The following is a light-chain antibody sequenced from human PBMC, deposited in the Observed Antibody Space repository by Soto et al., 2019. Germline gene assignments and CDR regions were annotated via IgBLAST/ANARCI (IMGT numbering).Light chain of an antibody. V-gene: IGKV3-15*01. CDR2: GAS. Sequence: EIVMTQSPATLSVSPGERATLSCRASQSVNSNLAWYQQKPGQAPRLLIYGASTRATGIPARFSGSGSGTECTLTISSLQSEDFAVYYCQQYNNWLWTFGQGTKVEIK. CDR3: QQYNNWLWT. CDR1: QSVNSN. J-gene: IGKJ1*01.